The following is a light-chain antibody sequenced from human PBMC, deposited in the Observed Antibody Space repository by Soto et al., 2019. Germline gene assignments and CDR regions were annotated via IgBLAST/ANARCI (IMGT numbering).Light chain of an antibody. CDR1: QSVSSSY. J-gene: IGKJ1*01. CDR2: DAS. CDR3: QQYGRSPT. Sequence: ENELTQTPGTLYLSPGERATLSCRASQSVSSSYLAWYQQKLGQAPRLLIYDASRRATGIPDRFSGSGSGTDFTLTISRLEPEDFVVYYCQQYGRSPTFGQGTKVDIK. V-gene: IGKV3-20*01.